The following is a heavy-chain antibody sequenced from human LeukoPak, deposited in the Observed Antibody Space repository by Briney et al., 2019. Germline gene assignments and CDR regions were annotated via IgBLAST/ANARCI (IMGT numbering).Heavy chain of an antibody. J-gene: IGHJ5*02. CDR3: ARDYSSRGDWFDP. D-gene: IGHD6-13*01. CDR1: GGSISSYY. Sequence: SETLSLTCTVSGGSISSYYWSWIRQPPGKGLEWIGYIYYSGSTNYNPSLKSRVTISVDTSKYQFSLKLSSVTAADTAVYYCARDYSSRGDWFDPWGQGTLVTVSS. V-gene: IGHV4-59*01. CDR2: IYYSGST.